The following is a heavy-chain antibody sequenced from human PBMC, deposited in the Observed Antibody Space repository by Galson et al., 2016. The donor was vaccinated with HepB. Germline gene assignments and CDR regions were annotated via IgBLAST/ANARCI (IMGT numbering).Heavy chain of an antibody. CDR2: ISDSGGST. Sequence: SLRLSCAASGFTFSSYAMSWVRQTPEKGLEWVSTISDSGGSTYYADSVKGRFIISRDNSKNTLSLQMNPLRAEDTAVDYCAKRALERLFDYWGQGTLVTVSS. J-gene: IGHJ4*02. CDR3: AKRALERLFDY. CDR1: GFTFSSYA. V-gene: IGHV3-23*01.